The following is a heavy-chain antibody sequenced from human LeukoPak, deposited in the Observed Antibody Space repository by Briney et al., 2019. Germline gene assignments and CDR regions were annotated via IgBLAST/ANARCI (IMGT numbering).Heavy chain of an antibody. CDR2: ISSKTDGGTT. CDR3: TGYNWHDAGWFDP. D-gene: IGHD1-1*01. J-gene: IGHJ5*02. Sequence: TSGGSLRLSCAASEISFSNVWMSWVRQAPRKGLEWVGRISSKTDGGTTDYAAPVKGRFTISRDDSKNILYLQMDSLKTEDTGVYYCTGYNWHDAGWFDPWGQGTLVTVSS. V-gene: IGHV3-15*01. CDR1: EISFSNVW.